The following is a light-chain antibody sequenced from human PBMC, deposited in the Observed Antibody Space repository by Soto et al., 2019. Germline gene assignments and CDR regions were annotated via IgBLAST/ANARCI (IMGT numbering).Light chain of an antibody. V-gene: IGLV2-11*01. Sequence: QSALTQPRSVSGSPGQSVTISCTGTSSDVGGYKYVSWYQQHPGKAPKLMIYDVSKRPSGVPDRFSGSKSGNTASLTISGLQAEDEADYYCCSFAGIYTLYVFGPGTQLTVL. CDR2: DVS. CDR3: CSFAGIYTLYV. J-gene: IGLJ7*01. CDR1: SSDVGGYKY.